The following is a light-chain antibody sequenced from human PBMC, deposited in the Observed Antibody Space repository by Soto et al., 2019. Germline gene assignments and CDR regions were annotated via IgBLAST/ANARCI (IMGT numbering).Light chain of an antibody. CDR2: EGI. CDR1: SNTIGGYNV. Sequence: QSVLTQPASVSGSPGQSITISCTGTSNTIGGYNVVSWYQQHPGTAPKVIIYEGIKRPSGVSNRFSGSISGSTASLTISGLQAEDEADYYGCSYVGATTYVFDTGTKVTVL. CDR3: CSYVGATTYV. V-gene: IGLV2-23*01. J-gene: IGLJ1*01.